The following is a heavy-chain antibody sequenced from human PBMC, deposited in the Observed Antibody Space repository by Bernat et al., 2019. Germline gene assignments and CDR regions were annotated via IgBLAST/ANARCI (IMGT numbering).Heavy chain of an antibody. CDR1: GFTSGEYT. Sequence: EMQLVESGGGLVQPGGSLRLSCAASGFTSGEYTMSWFRQAPGKGLEWVGFVKNKDYGGTTEYAASVKGRITISRDDSKSIAYLQMNSLKTEDTGVYYCSRGVRWLQFGYFDLWGRGTLVTVSS. J-gene: IGHJ2*01. V-gene: IGHV3-49*03. D-gene: IGHD5-24*01. CDR3: SRGVRWLQFGYFDL. CDR2: VKNKDYGGTT.